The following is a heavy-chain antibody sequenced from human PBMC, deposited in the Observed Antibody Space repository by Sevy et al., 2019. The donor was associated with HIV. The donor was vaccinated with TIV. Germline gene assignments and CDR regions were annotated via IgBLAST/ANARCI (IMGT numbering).Heavy chain of an antibody. CDR3: ATTKDYYESSGEPFDY. J-gene: IGHJ4*02. D-gene: IGHD3-22*01. V-gene: IGHV1-24*01. CDR2: FDPEDAET. Sequence: ASVKVSCKVSGSTLSQMAMHWVRQAPGKGLEWMATFDPEDAETIYTQKLQGRFTMTEDTSRDTAYMELSNLRSEDTAVYYCATTKDYYESSGEPFDYWGQGTLVTVSS. CDR1: GSTLSQMA.